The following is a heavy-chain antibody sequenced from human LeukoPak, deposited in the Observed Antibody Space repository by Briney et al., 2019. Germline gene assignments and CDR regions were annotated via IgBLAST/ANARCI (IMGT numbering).Heavy chain of an antibody. Sequence: PGGSLRLSCAASGFTFSSYGMSWVRQAPGKGLEWVSSISRSSKYIYYADSVKGRFTISRDNAKNSLYLQMNSLRAEDTAVYYCGRVAEAAAFDYWGQGILVTVSS. CDR3: GRVAEAAAFDY. CDR1: GFTFSSYG. CDR2: ISRSSKYI. J-gene: IGHJ4*02. V-gene: IGHV3-21*01. D-gene: IGHD6-13*01.